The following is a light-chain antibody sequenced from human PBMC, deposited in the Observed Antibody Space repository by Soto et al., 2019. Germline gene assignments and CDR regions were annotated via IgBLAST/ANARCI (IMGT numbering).Light chain of an antibody. Sequence: DIQLTESPSFLSASVGDRVSITCRASQGISTDLVWYQQKPGKAPEALIYGASTLQSRVPSRFSGSGSGTEFTLTITSLQAEDFATYHCQQRLSYPRTVGEGTKVDIK. J-gene: IGKJ4*01. CDR2: GAS. V-gene: IGKV1-9*01. CDR3: QQRLSYPRT. CDR1: QGISTD.